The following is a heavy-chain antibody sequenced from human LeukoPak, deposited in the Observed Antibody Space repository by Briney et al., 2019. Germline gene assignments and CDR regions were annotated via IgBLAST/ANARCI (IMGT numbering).Heavy chain of an antibody. Sequence: GGSLRLSCAASGFTFSSYSMSWVRQAPGKGLEWVSTISGRGDSTYYAGSVKGRFTISRDNSKNTLDLQMNSLRAEDSAIYYCAKPRYGTTPNYFDYWGQGTLVTVSS. CDR3: AKPRYGTTPNYFDY. CDR1: GFTFSSYS. CDR2: ISGRGDST. V-gene: IGHV3-23*01. J-gene: IGHJ4*02. D-gene: IGHD5-18*01.